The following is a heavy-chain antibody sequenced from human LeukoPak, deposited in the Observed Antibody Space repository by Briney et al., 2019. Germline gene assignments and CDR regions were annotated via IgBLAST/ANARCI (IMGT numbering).Heavy chain of an antibody. CDR3: AELGITMIGGV. CDR2: ISSSGSTI. J-gene: IGHJ6*04. CDR1: GFTFSRYE. V-gene: IGHV3-48*03. Sequence: GGSLRLSCTASGFTFSRYEMNWVRQAPGKGLEWVSYISSSGSTIYYADSVKGRFTISRDNAKNSLYLQMNSLRAEDTAVYYCAELGITMIGGVWGKGTTVTISS. D-gene: IGHD3-10*02.